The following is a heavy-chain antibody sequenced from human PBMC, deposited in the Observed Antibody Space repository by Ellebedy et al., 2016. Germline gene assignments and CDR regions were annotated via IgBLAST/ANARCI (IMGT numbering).Heavy chain of an antibody. CDR3: ARESWVATNKTPGVFFDY. Sequence: ASVKVSCKASGGTFSSYAISWVRQAPGQGLEWMGRIIPILGIANYAQKFQGRVTITADKSTSTAYMELSSLRSEDTAVYYCARESWVATNKTPGVFFDYWGQGTLVTVSS. CDR1: GGTFSSYA. D-gene: IGHD5-24*01. J-gene: IGHJ4*02. CDR2: IIPILGIA. V-gene: IGHV1-69*04.